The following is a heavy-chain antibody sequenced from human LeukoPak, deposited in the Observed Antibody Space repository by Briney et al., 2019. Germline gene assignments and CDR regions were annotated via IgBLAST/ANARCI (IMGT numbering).Heavy chain of an antibody. Sequence: PGGSLRLSCAASGFTFSSYYMNWARQAPGKGLVWVSRINIDGSTTTYADSVKGRFTISRDNAKNTLSLQMNSLRADDTAVYYCISDHTGHDDYWGQGTLVTVSS. CDR2: INIDGSTT. J-gene: IGHJ4*02. CDR1: GFTFSSYY. CDR3: ISDHTGHDDY. V-gene: IGHV3-74*01. D-gene: IGHD1-1*01.